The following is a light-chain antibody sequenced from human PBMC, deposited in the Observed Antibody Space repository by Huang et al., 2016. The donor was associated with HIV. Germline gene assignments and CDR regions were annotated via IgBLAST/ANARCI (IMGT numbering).Light chain of an antibody. CDR3: QQYNSWPPVT. V-gene: IGKV3D-15*01. Sequence: EIVMTQSPATLSVSPGGRATLSCRASQSVSSTLAWYQQKPGQAPRLLIYGASTRATDIPARFSGSGSGTEFTLTISSLQTEDFAVYYCQQYNSWPPVTFGQGTRLEI. J-gene: IGKJ5*01. CDR1: QSVSST. CDR2: GAS.